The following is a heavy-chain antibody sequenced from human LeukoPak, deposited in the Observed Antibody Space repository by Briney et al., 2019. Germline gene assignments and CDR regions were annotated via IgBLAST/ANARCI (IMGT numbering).Heavy chain of an antibody. CDR1: GFTFRDYS. CDR3: ARDWRDSSGKFPNDAFDI. Sequence: GGSLRLACAASGFTFRDYSMTWFRRAPGKGLEGVSFIGTANNYIYIADSVNGRFTISRDNAKNSLYLQMNSLRAEDTAVYYCARDWRDSSGKFPNDAFDIWGQGTMVTVSS. J-gene: IGHJ3*02. D-gene: IGHD3-22*01. V-gene: IGHV3-21*06. CDR2: IGTANNYI.